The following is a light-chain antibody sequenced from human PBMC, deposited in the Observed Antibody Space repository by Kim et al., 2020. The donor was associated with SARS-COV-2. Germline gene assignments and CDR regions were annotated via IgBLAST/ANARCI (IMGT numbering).Light chain of an antibody. CDR2: GAS. Sequence: SPGERASLSCRASQSVRSKYLAWYQQKPGQAPRLLMYGASTRATGIPDRFIGSGSGTDFILTITRLEPEDLAVYYCQQYGNSPFTFGPGTKLEI. CDR1: QSVRSKY. CDR3: QQYGNSPFT. V-gene: IGKV3-20*01. J-gene: IGKJ2*01.